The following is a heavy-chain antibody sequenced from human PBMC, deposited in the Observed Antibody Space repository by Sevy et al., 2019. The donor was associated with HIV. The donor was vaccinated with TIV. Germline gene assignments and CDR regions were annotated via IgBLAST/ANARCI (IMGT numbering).Heavy chain of an antibody. CDR1: GFTFSSYA. D-gene: IGHD6-13*01. CDR2: ISGSGGST. Sequence: GGSLRLSCAASGFTFSSYAMSWVRQAPGKGLEWVSAISGSGGSTYYADSVKGRFTISRDNSKNTLYLQMNSLRAEDTAVYYCAKDDSSSWLNYGMDVWGQGTTVTVSS. J-gene: IGHJ6*02. V-gene: IGHV3-23*01. CDR3: AKDDSSSWLNYGMDV.